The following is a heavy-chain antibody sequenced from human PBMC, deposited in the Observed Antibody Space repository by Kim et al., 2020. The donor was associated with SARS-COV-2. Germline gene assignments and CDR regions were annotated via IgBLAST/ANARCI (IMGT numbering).Heavy chain of an antibody. D-gene: IGHD2-15*01. J-gene: IGHJ4*02. CDR1: GFKISPNF. Sequence: GGSLRLSCAASGFKISPNFMSWVRQAPGKGLEWVSVIYSGGNTYYADFVEGRFTISRDLSKNTVYLQMRNLRTEDTAVYYCARMVAVPDAPFDSWGQGTL. CDR2: IYSGGNT. CDR3: ARMVAVPDAPFDS. V-gene: IGHV3-53*05.